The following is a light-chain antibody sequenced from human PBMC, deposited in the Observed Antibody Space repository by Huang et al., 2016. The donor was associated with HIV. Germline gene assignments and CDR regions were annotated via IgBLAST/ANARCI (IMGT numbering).Light chain of an antibody. Sequence: EIQMTQSPSSLSASVGDTVTITCRASQNIDIYLNWYQQRPGKAPKILIYTASSLQTVVPSRFNGSGSGTDFTLTIDSLQPEDFATYYCLQSYSMFRTFGQGTKLDFK. CDR1: QNIDIY. J-gene: IGKJ2*01. CDR3: LQSYSMFRT. V-gene: IGKV1-39*01. CDR2: TAS.